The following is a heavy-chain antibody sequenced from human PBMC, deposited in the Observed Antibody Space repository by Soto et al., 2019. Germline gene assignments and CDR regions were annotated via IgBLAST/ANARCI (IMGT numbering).Heavy chain of an antibody. Sequence: SGPTLVNPTETLTLTWTVSGVSLIDSIMCVSWIRHPPGKALEWLAHIFSNDEKSYSTSLKSRLTISKDTSKSQVVLTMTNMDPVDTATYYCARIRDSSGYYWFDPWGQGTQVTVS. CDR2: IFSNDEK. V-gene: IGHV2-26*01. J-gene: IGHJ5*02. CDR3: ARIRDSSGYYWFDP. CDR1: GVSLIDSIMC. D-gene: IGHD3-22*01.